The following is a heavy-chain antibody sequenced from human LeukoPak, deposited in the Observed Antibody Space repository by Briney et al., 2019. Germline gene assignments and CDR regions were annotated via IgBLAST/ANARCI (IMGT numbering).Heavy chain of an antibody. V-gene: IGHV4-34*01. CDR2: INHSGST. Sequence: SETLSLTCAVYGGSFSGYYWSWIRQPPGKGLEWIGEINHSGSTNYNPSLKSRVTISIDTSKNQFSLKLNSVTAADTAVYYCARGVRSPMVRGSNWFDPWGQGTLATASS. CDR3: ARGVRSPMVRGSNWFDP. D-gene: IGHD3-10*01. J-gene: IGHJ5*02. CDR1: GGSFSGYY.